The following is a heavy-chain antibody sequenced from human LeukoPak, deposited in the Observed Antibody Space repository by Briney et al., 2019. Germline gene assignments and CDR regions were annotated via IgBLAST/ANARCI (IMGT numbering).Heavy chain of an antibody. CDR2: INHSGST. CDR3: ATGGYYDSSGYHDPFDI. CDR1: GGSFSGYY. D-gene: IGHD3-22*01. V-gene: IGHV4-34*01. J-gene: IGHJ3*02. Sequence: SETLSLTCAVYGGSFSGYYWSWIRQPPGKGLEWIGEINHSGSTNYNPSLKSRVTISVDTSKNQFSLKLSSVTAADTAVYYCATGGYYDSSGYHDPFDIWGQGTMVTVSS.